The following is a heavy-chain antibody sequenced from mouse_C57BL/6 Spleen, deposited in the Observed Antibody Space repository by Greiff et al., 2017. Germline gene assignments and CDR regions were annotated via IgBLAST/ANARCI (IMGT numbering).Heavy chain of an antibody. J-gene: IGHJ3*01. V-gene: IGHV1-80*01. D-gene: IGHD2-4*01. Sequence: VQLQQSGAELVKHGASVKISCKASGYAFSSYWMNWVKQRPGKGLESIGQISHGDGDTNYNGKFNGTATLTADKYSSTAYMQLSSLTSEYSAVYFSASHYDYDFAWFAYWGQGTLVTVSA. CDR2: ISHGDGDT. CDR3: ASHYDYDFAWFAY. CDR1: GYAFSSYW.